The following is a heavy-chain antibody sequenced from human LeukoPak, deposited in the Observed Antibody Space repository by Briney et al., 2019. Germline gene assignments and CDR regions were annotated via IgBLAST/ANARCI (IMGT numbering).Heavy chain of an antibody. V-gene: IGHV3-48*04. J-gene: IGHJ4*02. CDR2: ISSSSSTI. D-gene: IGHD3-10*01. CDR3: ARGELWFGEFRGGFDY. Sequence: GGSLRLSCAASGFTFSSYGMHWVRQAPGKGLEWVSSISSSSSTIYYADSVKGRFTISRDNAKNSLYLQMNSLRAEDTAVYYCARGELWFGEFRGGFDYWGQGTLVTVSS. CDR1: GFTFSSYG.